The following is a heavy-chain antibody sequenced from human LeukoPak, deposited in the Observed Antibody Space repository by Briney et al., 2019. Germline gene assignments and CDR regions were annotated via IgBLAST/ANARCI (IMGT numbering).Heavy chain of an antibody. Sequence: SETLSLTCSAAGYSIRSGYDWAWIRQPPGKGLEWIGSIYDSGSTYYNPSLRSRVTISVDPSKNQFSLKLSSVTAADTAVYYCARTIFGVALPSYYYYYMHVWPKGPTVPVPS. CDR1: GYSIRSGYD. V-gene: IGHV4-38-2*02. J-gene: IGHJ6*03. D-gene: IGHD3-3*01. CDR3: ARTIFGVALPSYYYYYMHV. CDR2: IYDSGST.